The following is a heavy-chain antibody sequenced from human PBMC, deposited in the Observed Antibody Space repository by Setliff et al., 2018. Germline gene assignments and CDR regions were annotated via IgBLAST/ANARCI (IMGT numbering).Heavy chain of an antibody. CDR1: GGSISSSSHY. CDR2: IYYTGST. V-gene: IGHV4-39*07. J-gene: IGHJ4*02. CDR3: ARGRYHSRSGSYEGGFYYFDI. Sequence: SETLSLTCTVSGGSISSSSHYWGWIRQPPGKGLEWIGSIYYTGSTYYNPSLKSRVTMSVDTSKRQFSLKLGSATAADTAVYYCARGRYHSRSGSYEGGFYYFDIWGPGVLVTVSS. D-gene: IGHD3-3*01.